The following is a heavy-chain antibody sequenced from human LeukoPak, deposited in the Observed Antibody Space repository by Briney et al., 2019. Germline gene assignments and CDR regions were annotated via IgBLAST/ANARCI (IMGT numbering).Heavy chain of an antibody. Sequence: GGSLRLSCAASGFTFSSYAMSWVRQAPGKGLEWVSAISGSGGSTYYADSVKGRFTISRDNSKNTLYLQMNGLRAEDTAVYYCAKDLKLSHARDTADFDYWGQGTLVTVSS. CDR3: AKDLKLSHARDTADFDY. V-gene: IGHV3-23*01. J-gene: IGHJ4*02. D-gene: IGHD3-16*02. CDR2: ISGSGGST. CDR1: GFTFSSYA.